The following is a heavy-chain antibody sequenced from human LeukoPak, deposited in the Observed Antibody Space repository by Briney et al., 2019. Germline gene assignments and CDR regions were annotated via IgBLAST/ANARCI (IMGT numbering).Heavy chain of an antibody. J-gene: IGHJ4*02. CDR1: EFTFSKYA. D-gene: IGHD3-16*01. V-gene: IGHV3-23*01. CDR3: AKDSSQGGDYFDS. CDR2: INGSGVIT. Sequence: GGSLRLSCAPSEFTFSKYAMNWVRQAPGKGLEWVSGINGSGVITFYVDSVKGRFTISRDNSKNTLYLQMNSLRAEDTAIYYCAKDSSQGGDYFDSWGQGTLVTVSS.